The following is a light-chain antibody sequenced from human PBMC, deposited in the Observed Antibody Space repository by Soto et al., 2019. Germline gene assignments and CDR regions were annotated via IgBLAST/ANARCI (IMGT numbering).Light chain of an antibody. CDR1: QSVRTS. Sequence: PGERATVSCRASQSVRTSLAWYQQKPGQAPRLLIYGASNRATGIPARFSGSGSGTDFTLTISSLEPEDFAVYYCQQRSNWPIITCGPGTKVDIK. J-gene: IGKJ3*01. V-gene: IGKV3-11*01. CDR2: GAS. CDR3: QQRSNWPIIT.